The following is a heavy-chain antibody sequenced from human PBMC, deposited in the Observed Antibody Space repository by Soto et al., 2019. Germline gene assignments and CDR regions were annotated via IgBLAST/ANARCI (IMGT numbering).Heavy chain of an antibody. CDR2: IYYSGST. CDR1: GGSISSGGYY. D-gene: IGHD3-22*01. CDR3: ARASTMIPVGVGS. Sequence: SETLSLTCTVSGGSISSGGYYWSWIRQHPGKGLEWIGYIYYSGSTYYNPSLKSRVTISVDTSKNQFSLKLSSVTAADTAVYYCARASTMIPVGVGSWAQGTVVTGYS. V-gene: IGHV4-31*03. J-gene: IGHJ5*01.